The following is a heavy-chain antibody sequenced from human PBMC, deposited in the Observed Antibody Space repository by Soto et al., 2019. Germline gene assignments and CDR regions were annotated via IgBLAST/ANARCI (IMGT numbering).Heavy chain of an antibody. CDR3: ASADRTPYSFDY. V-gene: IGHV4-59*02. CDR1: GDSVSSYY. J-gene: IGHJ4*02. CDR2: ISYSGTT. Sequence: QVQLQESGPGLVKPSETLSLTCIVSGDSVSSYYCSWIRQPPGKGLEWIGYISYSGTTKYNPSLESRFTMSVDTSKNQFSLKLNSVTAADTAVYFCASADRTPYSFDYWGQGTLVTVSS. D-gene: IGHD2-15*01.